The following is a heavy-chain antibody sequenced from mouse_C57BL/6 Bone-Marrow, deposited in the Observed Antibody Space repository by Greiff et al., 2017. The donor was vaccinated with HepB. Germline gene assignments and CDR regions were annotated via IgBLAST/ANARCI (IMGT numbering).Heavy chain of an antibody. CDR3: ARQRSTMVTAWFAY. V-gene: IGHV5-6*01. J-gene: IGHJ3*01. CDR1: GFTFSSYG. Sequence: EVHLVESGGDLVKPGGSLKLSCAASGFTFSSYGMSWVRQTPDKRLEWVATISSGGSYTYYPDSVKGRFTIARDNDKNTLYLQMSSLKSEDTAMYYCARQRSTMVTAWFAYWGRGTLVTVSA. D-gene: IGHD2-2*01. CDR2: ISSGGSYT.